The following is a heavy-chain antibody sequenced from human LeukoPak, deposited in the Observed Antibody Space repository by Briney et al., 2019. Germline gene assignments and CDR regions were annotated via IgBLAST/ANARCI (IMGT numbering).Heavy chain of an antibody. CDR2: TTPIFGSA. V-gene: IGHV1-69*05. J-gene: IGHJ3*02. CDR3: AGALFHYDSSGYDMDGYGI. Sequence: ASVKVSCKASGGTFRNYALNWVRQAPGKGLEWMGGTTPIFGSAEYAQKFLGRVTVTTDESTSTGYMEMSSLRSDDTAVYYCAGALFHYDSSGYDMDGYGIWGQGTMVTVSS. CDR1: GGTFRNYA. D-gene: IGHD3-22*01.